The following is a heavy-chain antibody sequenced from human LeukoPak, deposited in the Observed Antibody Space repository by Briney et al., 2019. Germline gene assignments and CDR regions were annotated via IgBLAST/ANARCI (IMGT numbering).Heavy chain of an antibody. Sequence: SETLSLTCTVSGGSISGSSYYWGWIRQPPGKGLEWIGSIYYSGSTYYNPSLKSRVTISVDTSKNQFSLKLSSVTAADTAVYYCARRPNYYDSSGYYPWGQGTLVTVSS. V-gene: IGHV4-39*01. D-gene: IGHD3-22*01. J-gene: IGHJ5*02. CDR3: ARRPNYYDSSGYYP. CDR2: IYYSGST. CDR1: GGSISGSSYY.